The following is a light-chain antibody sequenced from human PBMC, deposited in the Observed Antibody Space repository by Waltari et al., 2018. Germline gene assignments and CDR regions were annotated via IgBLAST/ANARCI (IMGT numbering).Light chain of an antibody. CDR3: SSYTSSSTPVV. CDR2: DVS. J-gene: IGLJ2*01. Sequence: QSALTQPASVSGSPGQSITISCTGTSSYVGGYNYVPWYQQHPGKAPKLMIYDVSKRPSGVSNRFSGSKSGNTASLTISGLQAEDEADYYCSSYTSSSTPVVFGGGTKLTVL. CDR1: SSYVGGYNY. V-gene: IGLV2-14*01.